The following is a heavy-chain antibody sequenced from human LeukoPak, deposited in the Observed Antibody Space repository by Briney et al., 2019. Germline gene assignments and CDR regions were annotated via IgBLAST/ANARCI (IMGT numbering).Heavy chain of an antibody. CDR3: ARAWDYYGSFDY. CDR1: GGSISNYY. V-gene: IGHV4-59*01. CDR2: IYYSGST. J-gene: IGHJ4*02. Sequence: PSETLCLTCTVSGGSISNYYWSRIRQPPGKGLEWIGYIYYSGSTNYNPSLKSRVTISVDTSKNQFSLKLSSVTAADTAVYYCARAWDYYGSFDYWGQGTLVTVSS. D-gene: IGHD4-17*01.